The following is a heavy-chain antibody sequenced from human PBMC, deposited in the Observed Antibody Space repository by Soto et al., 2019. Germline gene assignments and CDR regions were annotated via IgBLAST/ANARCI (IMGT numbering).Heavy chain of an antibody. J-gene: IGHJ4*02. V-gene: IGHV1-69*10. CDR2: IIPIHGTA. CDR3: ARDSSGWFYFDY. D-gene: IGHD6-19*01. Sequence: GASVKVSCKASGGTFSSYAISWVRQAPGQGLEWMGGIIPIHGTANYAQKFQGRVTITTDKSTSTAYMELSSLRSDDTAVYYCARDSSGWFYFDYWGQGTLVTVSS. CDR1: GGTFSSYA.